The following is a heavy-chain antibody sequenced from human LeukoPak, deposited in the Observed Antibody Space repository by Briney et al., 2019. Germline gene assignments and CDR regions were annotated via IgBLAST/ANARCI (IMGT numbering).Heavy chain of an antibody. J-gene: IGHJ4*02. D-gene: IGHD5-18*01. Sequence: GGSLRLSCAASGFTFSNYVMSWVRQAPGKGLEWVSAIGGGATTYYADYVKGRFTISRDNAKNSLHLQMNSLRAEDTAVYYCARALGYSYGYAVDYWGQGTRVTVSS. CDR1: GFTFSNYV. CDR3: ARALGYSYGYAVDY. V-gene: IGHV3-23*01. CDR2: IGGGATT.